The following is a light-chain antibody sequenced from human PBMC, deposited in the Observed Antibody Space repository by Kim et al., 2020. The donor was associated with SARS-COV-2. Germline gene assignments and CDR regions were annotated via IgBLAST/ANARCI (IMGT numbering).Light chain of an antibody. CDR1: QSVSRN. J-gene: IGKJ2*01. CDR3: QQYNNWPYT. Sequence: VSRGERATLSCRASQSVSRNLAWYQQKPGQAPRLLIYGASTRATGIPSRFSGSGSGTEFTLTISSLQSEDFAVYSCQQYNNWPYTFGQGTKLEI. V-gene: IGKV3-15*01. CDR2: GAS.